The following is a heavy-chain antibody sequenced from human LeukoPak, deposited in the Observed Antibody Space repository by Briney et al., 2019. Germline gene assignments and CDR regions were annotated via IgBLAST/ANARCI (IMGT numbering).Heavy chain of an antibody. J-gene: IGHJ4*02. CDR2: INPNSGGT. CDR1: GYTFTRYY. V-gene: IGHV1-2*02. CDR3: ATRGPIQLWLNY. D-gene: IGHD5-18*01. Sequence: ASVKGSCKASGYTFTRYYMHWVRQAPGQGLEWMGWINPNSGGTNYAQKLQGRFTMTRDTAIRTAYMERSRLRSDDTSVDYCATRGPIQLWLNYWGQATMVTVPS.